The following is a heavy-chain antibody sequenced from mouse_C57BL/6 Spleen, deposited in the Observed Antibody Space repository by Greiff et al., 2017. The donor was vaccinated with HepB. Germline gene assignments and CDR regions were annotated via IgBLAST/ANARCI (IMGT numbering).Heavy chain of an antibody. CDR2: INPSSGYT. CDR3: ARRDVEGLWAMDY. D-gene: IGHD1-1*02. J-gene: IGHJ4*01. CDR1: GYTFTSYW. V-gene: IGHV1-7*01. Sequence: QVHVKQSGAELAKPGASVKLSCKASGYTFTSYWMHWVKQRPGQGLEWIGYINPSSGYTKYNQKFKDKATLTADKSSSTAYMQLSSLTYEDSAVYYCARRDVEGLWAMDYWGQGTSVTVSS.